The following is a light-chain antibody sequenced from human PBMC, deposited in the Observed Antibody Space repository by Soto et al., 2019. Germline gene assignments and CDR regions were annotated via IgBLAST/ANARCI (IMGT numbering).Light chain of an antibody. V-gene: IGLV2-8*01. J-gene: IGLJ2*01. CDR2: EVN. Sequence: QSVPTQPPSASGSPGQSVTISCTGTSSDVGNYNYVSWYQQYPGKAPKLMIYEVNKRPSGVPDRFSGSKSGNTASLTVSGLQAEDEADYYCTSYAAGKNVVFGGGTQLTVL. CDR3: TSYAAGKNVV. CDR1: SSDVGNYNY.